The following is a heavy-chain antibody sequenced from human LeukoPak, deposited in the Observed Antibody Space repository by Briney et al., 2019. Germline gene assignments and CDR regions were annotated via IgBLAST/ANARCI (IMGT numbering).Heavy chain of an antibody. D-gene: IGHD3-10*01. CDR2: IRPEGTDK. V-gene: IGHV3-7*01. CDR1: GFIFSDPW. J-gene: IGHJ4*02. Sequence: GGSLRLSCAASGFIFSDPWMSWVRQAPGKGLECVANIRPEGTDKYYVDSVKGRFTISRDNAKSSLYLQMNSLRPEDTAVYFCARGLRFNDYWGQGTLVTVSS. CDR3: ARGLRFNDY.